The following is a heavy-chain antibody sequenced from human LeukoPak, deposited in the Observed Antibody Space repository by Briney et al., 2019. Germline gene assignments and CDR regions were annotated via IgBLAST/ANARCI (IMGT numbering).Heavy chain of an antibody. CDR2: INPSSGGT. D-gene: IGHD2-2*01. J-gene: IGHJ5*02. V-gene: IGHV1-2*02. CDR3: ARDYVGNIVVVPAAIFGLHP. Sequence: ASVKVSCKASGYTFTGYYMHWVRQAPGQGLEWMGWINPSSGGTNYAQKFQGRVTMTRDTSISTAYMELSRLRSDDTAVYYCARDYVGNIVVVPAAIFGLHPWGLGTLVTVSS. CDR1: GYTFTGYY.